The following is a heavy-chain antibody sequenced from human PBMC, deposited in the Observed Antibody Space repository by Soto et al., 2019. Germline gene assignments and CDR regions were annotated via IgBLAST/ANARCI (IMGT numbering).Heavy chain of an antibody. CDR2: IYYSGST. CDR3: AMWAGDIVVVVAATPAPGGMDV. Sequence: SETLSLTCTVSGGSTSSYYWSWIRQPPGKGLEWIGYIYYSGSTNYNPSLKSRVTISVDTSKNQFSLKLSSVTAADTAVYYCAMWAGDIVVVVAATPAPGGMDVWGQGTTVTVSS. J-gene: IGHJ6*01. CDR1: GGSTSSYY. D-gene: IGHD2-15*01. V-gene: IGHV4-59*12.